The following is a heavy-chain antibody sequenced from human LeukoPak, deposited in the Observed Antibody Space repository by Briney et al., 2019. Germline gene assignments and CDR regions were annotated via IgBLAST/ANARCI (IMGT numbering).Heavy chain of an antibody. Sequence: ASVKVSCKASGYTFTDYYFHWVRQAPGQGLEWMGWINPNSGGTNYAQKFQGRVTMTRDTSISTVYMELRSLTSDDTAVYYCARNRYGYNFGYWAPGTLVTVSS. CDR1: GYTFTDYY. V-gene: IGHV1-2*02. D-gene: IGHD5-24*01. J-gene: IGHJ4*02. CDR2: INPNSGGT. CDR3: ARNRYGYNFGY.